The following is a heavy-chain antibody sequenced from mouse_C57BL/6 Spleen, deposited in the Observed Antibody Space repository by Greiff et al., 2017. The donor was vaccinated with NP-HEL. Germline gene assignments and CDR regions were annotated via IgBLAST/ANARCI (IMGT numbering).Heavy chain of an antibody. V-gene: IGHV3-6*01. Sequence: EVQRVESGPGLVKPSQSLSLTCSVTGYSITSGYYWNWIRQFPGNKLEWMGYISYDGSNNYNPSLKNRISITRDTSKNQFFLKLNSVTTEDTATYYCARAPAGSSSWYFDVWGTGTTVTVSS. D-gene: IGHD1-1*01. CDR1: GYSITSGYY. J-gene: IGHJ1*03. CDR2: ISYDGSN. CDR3: ARAPAGSSSWYFDV.